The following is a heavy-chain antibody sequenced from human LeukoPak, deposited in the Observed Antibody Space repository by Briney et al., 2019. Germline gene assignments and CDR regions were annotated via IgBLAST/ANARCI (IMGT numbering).Heavy chain of an antibody. CDR1: GYTFSSYG. CDR2: ISAYSGDT. Sequence: ASVKVSCKASGYTFSSYGISWVRQAPGQGLEWVGWISAYSGDTIYAQKLQGRVTMTTDTSTSTAYMELRSLISDDTAVYYCARDFTPYCSSTSCSWFDPWGQGNPGHRLL. D-gene: IGHD2-2*01. V-gene: IGHV1-18*01. J-gene: IGHJ5*02. CDR3: ARDFTPYCSSTSCSWFDP.